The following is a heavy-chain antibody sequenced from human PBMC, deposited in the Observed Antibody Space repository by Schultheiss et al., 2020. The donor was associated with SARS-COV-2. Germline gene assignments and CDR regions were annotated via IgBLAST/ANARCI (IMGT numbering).Heavy chain of an antibody. Sequence: GESLKISCAASGFTFSNYAMPWVRQAPGKGLEWVALISYDGSNKYYADSVKGRFTISRDNSKNTLYLQMNSLRAEDTAIYYCARGGGSGGNPIDYWGQGTLVTVSS. D-gene: IGHD2-15*01. V-gene: IGHV3-30*04. CDR3: ARGGGSGGNPIDY. CDR1: GFTFSNYA. CDR2: ISYDGSNK. J-gene: IGHJ4*02.